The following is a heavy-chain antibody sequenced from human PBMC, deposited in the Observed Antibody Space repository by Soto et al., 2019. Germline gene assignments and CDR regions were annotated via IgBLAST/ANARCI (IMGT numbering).Heavy chain of an antibody. Sequence: EVQLVESGGGLVKPGGSLRLSCAASGFTFSSYSMNWVRQAPGKGLEWVSSISSSSSYIYYADSVKGRFTISRDNAKNSLYLQMNSLRAEDTAVYYCARSDYGDLLSFDYWGQGTLVAVSS. CDR2: ISSSSSYI. CDR3: ARSDYGDLLSFDY. J-gene: IGHJ4*02. D-gene: IGHD4-17*01. CDR1: GFTFSSYS. V-gene: IGHV3-21*01.